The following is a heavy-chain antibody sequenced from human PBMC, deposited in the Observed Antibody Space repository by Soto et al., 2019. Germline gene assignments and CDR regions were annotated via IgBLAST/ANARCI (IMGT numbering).Heavy chain of an antibody. V-gene: IGHV1-8*01. CDR1: GYTFTSYD. J-gene: IGHJ4*02. CDR2: MNPNSGNT. Sequence: QVQLVQSGAEVKKPGASVKVSCKASGYTFTSYDINWVRQATGQGLERMGWMNPNSGNTGYAQKFQGRVTMTRNTSISTAYMELSSLRSEDTAVYYCARAYSEYSSSDFDYWGQGTLVTVSS. D-gene: IGHD6-6*01. CDR3: ARAYSEYSSSDFDY.